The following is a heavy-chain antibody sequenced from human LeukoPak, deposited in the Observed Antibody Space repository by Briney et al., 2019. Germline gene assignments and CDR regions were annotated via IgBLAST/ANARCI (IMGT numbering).Heavy chain of an antibody. V-gene: IGHV4-34*01. D-gene: IGHD3-10*01. CDR2: INHSGST. CDR3: ARGLHRGYYFDY. J-gene: IGHJ4*02. Sequence: SETLSLTCAVYGGSFSGYYWSWIRQPPGEGLEWIGEINHSGSTNYNPSLKSQVTISVDTSKNQFSLKLSSVTAADTAVYYYARGLHRGYYFDYWGQGTLVTVSS. CDR1: GGSFSGYY.